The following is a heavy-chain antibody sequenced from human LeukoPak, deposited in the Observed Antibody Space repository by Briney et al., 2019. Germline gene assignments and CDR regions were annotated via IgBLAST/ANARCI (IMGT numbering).Heavy chain of an antibody. CDR3: ARVGDSGTYYAFDY. CDR2: IYYSGSV. D-gene: IGHD1-26*01. J-gene: IGHJ4*01. Sequence: PSETLSLTCTVSGGSISSSSYYWGWIRQPPGKGLEWIGSIYYSGSVNYNPSLKSRVTISVDTSKNQFSLNLSSVTAADTAVYYCARVGDSGTYYAFDYWGQGTLVTVPS. V-gene: IGHV4-39*07. CDR1: GGSISSSSYY.